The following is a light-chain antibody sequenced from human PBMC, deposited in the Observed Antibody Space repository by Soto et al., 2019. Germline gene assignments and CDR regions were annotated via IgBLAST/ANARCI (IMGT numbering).Light chain of an antibody. V-gene: IGLV2-23*02. CDR3: CSYAGSSTVV. Sequence: QSVLTQPASVSGSPGQSITISCTGTSSDVGSYNLVSWYQQHPGKAPKLMIYEVSKRPSGVSNRFSGSKSGNTASLTMSGLQAEDEAAYYCCSYAGSSTVVFGGGTKLTVL. CDR2: EVS. CDR1: SSDVGSYNL. J-gene: IGLJ2*01.